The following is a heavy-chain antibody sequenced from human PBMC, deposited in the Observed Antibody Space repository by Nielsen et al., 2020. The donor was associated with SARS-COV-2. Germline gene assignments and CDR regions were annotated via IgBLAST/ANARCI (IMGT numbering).Heavy chain of an antibody. CDR2: IIPTLGMA. V-gene: IGHV1-69*04. CDR3: ARDRDYFESSDYLGDYYYHNGLDV. CDR1: GGTLNSHT. D-gene: IGHD3-22*01. J-gene: IGHJ6*02. Sequence: SVKVSCKASGGTLNSHTISWVRQAPGEGLEWMGRIIPTLGMANYAQKFQDRVTITADKSTSTVYMELSSLRSEDTAIYYCARDRDYFESSDYLGDYYYHNGLDVWGQGTTVTVSS.